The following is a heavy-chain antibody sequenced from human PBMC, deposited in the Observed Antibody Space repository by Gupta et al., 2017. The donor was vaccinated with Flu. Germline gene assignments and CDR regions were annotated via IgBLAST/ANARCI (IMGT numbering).Heavy chain of an antibody. D-gene: IGHD3-10*01. CDR2: ISSSGSTI. J-gene: IGHJ6*03. V-gene: IGHV3-48*03. CDR3: ARLAGPVYYMDV. CDR1: FRSYE. Sequence: FRSYEMNWVRQAPGKGVEWVSYISSSGSTIYYADSVKGRFTISRDNAKNSLYLQMNSLRAEDTAVYYCARLAGPVYYMDVWGKGTTVTVSS.